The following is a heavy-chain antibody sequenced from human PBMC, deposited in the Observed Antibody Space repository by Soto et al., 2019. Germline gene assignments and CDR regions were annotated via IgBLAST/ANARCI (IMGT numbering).Heavy chain of an antibody. V-gene: IGHV3-30-3*01. CDR3: ARDPGRDSSGYYYFDY. J-gene: IGHJ4*02. CDR1: GFTFSSYA. Sequence: PGGSLRLSCAASGFTFSSYAMHWVRQAPGKGLEWVAVTSYDGSNKYYADSVKGRFTISRDNSKNTLYLQMNSLRAEDTAVYYCARDPGRDSSGYYYFDYWGQGTLVTVSS. D-gene: IGHD3-22*01. CDR2: TSYDGSNK.